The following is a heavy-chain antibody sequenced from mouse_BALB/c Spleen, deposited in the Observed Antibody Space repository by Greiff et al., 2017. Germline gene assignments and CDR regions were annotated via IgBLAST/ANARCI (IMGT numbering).Heavy chain of an antibody. J-gene: IGHJ4*01. CDR3: ASSDGYFYAMDY. Sequence: EVKLVESGGGLVKPGGSLKLSCAASGFTFSSYTMSWVRQTPEKRLEWVATISSGGGNTYYPDSVKGRFTISRDNAKNNLYLQMSSLRSEDTALYYCASSDGYFYAMDYWGQGTSVTVSS. D-gene: IGHD2-3*01. CDR2: ISSGGGNT. V-gene: IGHV5-9*03. CDR1: GFTFSSYT.